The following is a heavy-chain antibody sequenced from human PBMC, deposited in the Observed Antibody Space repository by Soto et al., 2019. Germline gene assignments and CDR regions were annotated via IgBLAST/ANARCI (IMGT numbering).Heavy chain of an antibody. CDR2: IYPGDSDT. J-gene: IGHJ6*02. D-gene: IGHD3-3*01. CDR1: GYRFTSYW. CDR3: ARLPKYYDFWSGYGIRGGMDV. Sequence: PVQSQKVSWKGSGYRFTSYWIGWVRQMPGKGLEWMGIIYPGDSDTRYSPSFQGQVTISADKSISTAYLQWSSLKASDTAMYYCARLPKYYDFWSGYGIRGGMDVWGQGTTVTVSS. V-gene: IGHV5-51*01.